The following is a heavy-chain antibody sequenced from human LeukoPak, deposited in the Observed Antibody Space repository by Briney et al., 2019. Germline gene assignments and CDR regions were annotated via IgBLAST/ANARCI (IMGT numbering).Heavy chain of an antibody. D-gene: IGHD3-3*01. CDR1: GYSFTSYW. CDR3: ARLDDFWSGFQNWFDP. CDR2: IYPGDSDT. V-gene: IGHV5-51*01. Sequence: GESLKISCKGSGYSFTSYWIGWVRQMPGKGLEWMGIIYPGDSDTRYSPSFQGQVTISAGKSISTAYLQWSSLKASDTAMYYCARLDDFWSGFQNWFDPWGQGTLVTVSS. J-gene: IGHJ5*02.